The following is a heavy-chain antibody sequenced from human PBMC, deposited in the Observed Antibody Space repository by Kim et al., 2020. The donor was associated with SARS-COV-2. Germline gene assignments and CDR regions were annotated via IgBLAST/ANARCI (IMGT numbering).Heavy chain of an antibody. CDR3: ARGPRLLWFGELHYYYYG. D-gene: IGHD3-10*01. CDR2: INHSGST. Sequence: SETLSLTCAVYGGSFSGYYWSWIRQPPGKGLEWIGEINHSGSTNYNPSLKSRVTISVDTSKNQFSLKLSSVTAADTAVYYCARGPRLLWFGELHYYYYG. CDR1: GGSFSGYY. V-gene: IGHV4-34*01. J-gene: IGHJ6*01.